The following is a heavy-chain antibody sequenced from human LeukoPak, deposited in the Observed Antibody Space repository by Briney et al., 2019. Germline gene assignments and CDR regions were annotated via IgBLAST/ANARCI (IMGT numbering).Heavy chain of an antibody. Sequence: TSETLSLTCTVSGGSISSYYWSWIRQPPGKGLEWIGSIYHSGSTYYNPSLKSRVTISVDTSKNQFSLKLSSVTAADTAVYYCARAAADFWSGYYLVGYYYYYMDVWGKGTTVTVSS. V-gene: IGHV4-38-2*02. D-gene: IGHD3-3*01. CDR2: IYHSGST. J-gene: IGHJ6*03. CDR1: GGSISSYY. CDR3: ARAAADFWSGYYLVGYYYYYMDV.